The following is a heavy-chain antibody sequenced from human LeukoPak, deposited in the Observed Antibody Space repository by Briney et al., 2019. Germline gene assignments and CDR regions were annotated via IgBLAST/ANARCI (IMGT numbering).Heavy chain of an antibody. J-gene: IGHJ4*02. CDR2: IYYTGTT. D-gene: IGHD3-9*01. CDR3: ARGEDFERYYLAY. Sequence: PSETLSLTCSVSGGSISIYYWTWLRQIQGKGLEWLGYIYYTGTTNYNPLFESRATISVDTSKNQFSLKLTSVTAADTAVYFCARGEDFERYYLAYWGQGTLVTVSS. V-gene: IGHV4-59*01. CDR1: GGSISIYY.